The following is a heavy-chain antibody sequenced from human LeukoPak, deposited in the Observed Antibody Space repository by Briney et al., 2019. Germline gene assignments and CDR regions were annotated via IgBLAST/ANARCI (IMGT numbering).Heavy chain of an antibody. J-gene: IGHJ4*02. D-gene: IGHD3-22*01. CDR2: IVVGSGNT. CDR3: AALVDYYDSSGYYVDY. Sequence: SVKVSCKASGFTFTRSAMQWVRQARGHRLEWIGWIVVGSGNTNYAQKFQERVTISRDMSTSTAYMELSSLRSEDTAVYYCAALVDYYDSSGYYVDYWGQGTLVTVSS. CDR1: GFTFTRSA. V-gene: IGHV1-58*02.